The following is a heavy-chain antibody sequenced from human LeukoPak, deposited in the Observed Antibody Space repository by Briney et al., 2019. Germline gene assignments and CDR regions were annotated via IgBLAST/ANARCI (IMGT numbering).Heavy chain of an antibody. CDR3: ARSYTNPGGFPYHLDY. J-gene: IGHJ4*02. CDR2: ISRSSSTI. V-gene: IGHV3-48*04. D-gene: IGHD2-8*01. CDR1: GFTFSSYK. Sequence: HTGGSLRLSCAASGFTFSSYKMNWVRQAPGKGLEWVSYISRSSSTIYYADSVKGRFTISRDNAKNSLYLQMNSLRAEDTAVYYCARSYTNPGGFPYHLDYWGQGTLVTVSS.